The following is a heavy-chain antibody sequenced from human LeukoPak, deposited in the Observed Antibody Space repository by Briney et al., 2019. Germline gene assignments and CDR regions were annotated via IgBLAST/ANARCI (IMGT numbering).Heavy chain of an antibody. V-gene: IGHV3-21*01. CDR1: GFNFNSNS. D-gene: IGHD3-10*01. Sequence: PGGSLRLSCAASGFNFNSNSMNWVRQAPGKGLEWVSSISSSSSYIYYADSVKGRFTVSRDNAKNSLYLQMSSLRAEDTAVYYCAKLGRAFGVLLQNWGQGTLVIVSS. CDR2: ISSSSSYI. J-gene: IGHJ1*01. CDR3: AKLGRAFGVLLQN.